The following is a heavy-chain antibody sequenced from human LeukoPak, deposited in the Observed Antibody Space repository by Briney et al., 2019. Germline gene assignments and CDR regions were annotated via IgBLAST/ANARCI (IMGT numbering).Heavy chain of an antibody. V-gene: IGHV3-23*01. CDR3: ARGQTVSTRHLEY. J-gene: IGHJ4*02. CDR1: GFTFSSYS. D-gene: IGHD4-17*01. CDR2: LSGSAGDT. Sequence: GGSLRLSCAATGFTFSSYSMTWVRQAPGKGLQWVSILSGSAGDTFSADSVKGRFTISRDNSKNTLYLQMNNLRAEDTAVYYCARGQTVSTRHLEYWGQGTLVTVSS.